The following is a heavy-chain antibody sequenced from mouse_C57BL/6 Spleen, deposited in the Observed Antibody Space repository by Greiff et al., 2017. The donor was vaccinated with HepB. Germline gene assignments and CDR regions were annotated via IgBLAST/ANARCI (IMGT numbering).Heavy chain of an antibody. Sequence: QVQLQQSGAELARPGASVKLSCKASGYTFTSYGISWVKQRTGQGLEWIGEIYPRSGNTYYNEKFKGKATLTADKSSSKAYMELRSLTSEDSAVYFCARGDYYGSSPSYAMDYWGQGTSVTVSS. CDR3: ARGDYYGSSPSYAMDY. J-gene: IGHJ4*01. D-gene: IGHD1-1*01. CDR1: GYTFTSYG. CDR2: IYPRSGNT. V-gene: IGHV1-81*01.